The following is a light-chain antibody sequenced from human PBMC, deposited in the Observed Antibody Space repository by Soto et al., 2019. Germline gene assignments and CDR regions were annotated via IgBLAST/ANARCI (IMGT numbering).Light chain of an antibody. J-gene: IGLJ1*01. CDR1: RAAYD. CDR3: QSYDSCVSGSKV. V-gene: IGLV1-40*01. Sequence: QSALTQPPSVSGAPGQRVTISCTGSRAAYDVHWYQQVPGTAPKLLIYGNNNRPSGVPERFSGSKSGTSASLAITGLQAEDESDYYCQSYDSCVSGSKVFGTGTMVTVL. CDR2: GNN.